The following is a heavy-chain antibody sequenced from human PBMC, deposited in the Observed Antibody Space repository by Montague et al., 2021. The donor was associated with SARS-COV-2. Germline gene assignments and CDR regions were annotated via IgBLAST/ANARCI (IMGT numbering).Heavy chain of an antibody. Sequence: LALVKPTQTLTLTCTFSGFSLSTSGVGVGWIRQPPGKALEWLALIYWNDDKRYSPSLKSRLTITKDTSKNQVVLTMTNMDPVDTATYYCAHRLPGFQWFGEDTFDYWGQGTLVTVSS. CDR2: IYWNDDK. D-gene: IGHD3-10*01. CDR1: GFSLSTSGVG. J-gene: IGHJ4*02. CDR3: AHRLPGFQWFGEDTFDY. V-gene: IGHV2-5*01.